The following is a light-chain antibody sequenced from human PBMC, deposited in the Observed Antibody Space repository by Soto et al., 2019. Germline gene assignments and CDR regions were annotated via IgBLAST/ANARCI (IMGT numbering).Light chain of an antibody. CDR1: QSVSRNY. V-gene: IGKV3-20*01. CDR2: VAS. Sequence: EIVLTQSPGTLSLSPGERATLSCRASQSVSRNYLAWYQQKPGQAPRLLIYVASSRATGIPDRFSGSGSGTDFTLTISRLELDDFALYYCQQYDSSPWTFGQGTKVEIK. J-gene: IGKJ1*01. CDR3: QQYDSSPWT.